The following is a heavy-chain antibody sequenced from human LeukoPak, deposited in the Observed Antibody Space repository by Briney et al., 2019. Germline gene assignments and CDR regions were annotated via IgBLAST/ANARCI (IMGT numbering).Heavy chain of an antibody. CDR1: GFTFSNFA. D-gene: IGHD3-3*01. V-gene: IGHV3-21*01. CDR3: ARDDTIYYFDY. J-gene: IGHJ4*02. CDR2: ISGNGGAT. Sequence: GGSLRLSCAASGFTFSNFAMSWVRQAPGKGLECVSLISGNGGATYYADSVKGRFTISRDNAKNSLYLQMNSLRAEDTAVYYCARDDTIYYFDYWGQGTLVTVSS.